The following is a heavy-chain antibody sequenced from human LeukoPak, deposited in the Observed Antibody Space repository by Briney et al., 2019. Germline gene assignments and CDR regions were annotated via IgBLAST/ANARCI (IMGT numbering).Heavy chain of an antibody. CDR1: GGSISNYY. Sequence: KASETLSLTCTVSGGSISNYYWSWIRQPPGKGLAWIGYIYYSGSTNYNPSLKSRVTISVDTSKNQFSLKLSSVTAADTAVYYCAREDSSGYYQPWGQGTLVTVSS. V-gene: IGHV4-59*01. CDR3: AREDSSGYYQP. D-gene: IGHD3-22*01. J-gene: IGHJ5*02. CDR2: IYYSGST.